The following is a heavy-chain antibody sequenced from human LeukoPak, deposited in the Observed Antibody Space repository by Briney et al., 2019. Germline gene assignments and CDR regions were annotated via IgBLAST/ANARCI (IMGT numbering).Heavy chain of an antibody. CDR1: GGSISSTTYY. CDR3: ARHDNYKNRFDP. J-gene: IGHJ5*02. CDR2: IYYSGST. V-gene: IGHV4-39*01. Sequence: SETLSLTCTVSGGSISSTTYYWGWIRQPPGKGLEWIGSIYYSGSTYYNPSLKSRVTISIDTSKNQFSLDLSSVTAADTAVYYCARHDNYKNRFDPWGQGTLVTVSS. D-gene: IGHD4-11*01.